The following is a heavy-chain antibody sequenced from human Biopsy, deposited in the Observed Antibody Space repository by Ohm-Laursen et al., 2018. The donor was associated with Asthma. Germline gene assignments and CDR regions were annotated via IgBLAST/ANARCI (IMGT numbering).Heavy chain of an antibody. D-gene: IGHD3-10*01. CDR2: ISVYNGNT. Sequence: ASVKVSCKTSGYTFNSAGITWVRQAPGQGLEWMGWISVYNGNTKVAQKLQDRVTMITGTSTSTAYMELRSLRSDDTAVYFCARAVDYSHYYGIDIWGQGTTVTVS. CDR3: ARAVDYSHYYGIDI. V-gene: IGHV1-18*01. CDR1: GYTFNSAG. J-gene: IGHJ6*02.